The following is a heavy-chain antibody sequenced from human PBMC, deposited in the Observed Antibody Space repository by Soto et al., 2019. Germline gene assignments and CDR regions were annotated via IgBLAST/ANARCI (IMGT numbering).Heavy chain of an antibody. V-gene: IGHV4-39*01. J-gene: IGHJ3*02. CDR3: TIVRPTSNWYSLDI. CDR1: VGSIGSGPSS. D-gene: IGHD6-13*01. CDR2: MYYSGTT. Sequence: SETLSFTCTVSVGSIGSGPSSWAWIPKSPGKELEWIGSMYYSGTTYYNPSLKSRATISVDMSKNQFSLKLSSVTAADTAVYFCTIVRPTSNWYSLDIWGQGTLVT.